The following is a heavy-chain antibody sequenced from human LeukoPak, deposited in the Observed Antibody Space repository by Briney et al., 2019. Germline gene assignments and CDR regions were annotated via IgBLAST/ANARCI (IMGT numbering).Heavy chain of an antibody. V-gene: IGHV4-34*01. CDR2: INHSGST. CDR1: GGSFSGYY. J-gene: IGHJ6*02. CDR3: ARDIVVVPAARWRTDYGMDV. D-gene: IGHD2-2*01. Sequence: SEALSLTCAVYGGSFSGYYWRWIRQPPGKGLEWIGEINHSGSTNYNPSLKSRVTISVDTSKNQFSLKLSSVTAADTAVYYCARDIVVVPAARWRTDYGMDVWGQGTTVTVSS.